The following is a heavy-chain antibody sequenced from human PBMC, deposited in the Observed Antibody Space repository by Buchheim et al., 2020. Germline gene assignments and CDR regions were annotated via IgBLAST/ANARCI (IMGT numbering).Heavy chain of an antibody. CDR3: ARFLSTTVAFDF. V-gene: IGHV4-31*03. J-gene: IGHJ4*02. D-gene: IGHD1-1*01. CDR1: GGSISSAAYF. CDR2: IYFSGYS. Sequence: QVQLQESGPGLVKPSETLSVTCSVSGGSISSAAYFWSWLRQHPGKGLEWLGFIYFSGYSYYDPSLKSRLTISVDRSQHPFSLRLSSVTAADTAVYYCARFLSTTVAFDFWGQGTL.